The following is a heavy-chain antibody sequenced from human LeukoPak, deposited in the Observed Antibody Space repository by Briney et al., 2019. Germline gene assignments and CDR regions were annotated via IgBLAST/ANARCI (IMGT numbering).Heavy chain of an antibody. CDR1: GVSFSGYY. V-gene: IGHV4-34*01. CDR3: ARDYTAMALGY. D-gene: IGHD5-18*01. Sequence: PETLSLTCAVYGVSFSGYYWSWLRQPPGKGLEWIGEINHSGSTNYNPSLKSRVTISVDTSKNQFSLKLSSVTAADTAVYYCARDYTAMALGYWGQGTLVTVSS. J-gene: IGHJ4*02. CDR2: INHSGST.